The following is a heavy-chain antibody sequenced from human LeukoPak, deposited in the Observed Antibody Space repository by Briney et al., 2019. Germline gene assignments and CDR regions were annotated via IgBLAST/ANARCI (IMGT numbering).Heavy chain of an antibody. D-gene: IGHD6-19*01. CDR1: GGSISSYY. V-gene: IGHV4-59*08. CDR3: ARHMSSSGWNNWFDP. CDR2: IYYSGST. Sequence: TETLSLTCTVSGGSISSYYWSWIRQPPGKGLEWSGYIYYSGSTNYNPSLKSRVTISVDTSKNQFSLKLSSVTAADTAVYYCARHMSSSGWNNWFDPWGQGTLVTVSS. J-gene: IGHJ5*02.